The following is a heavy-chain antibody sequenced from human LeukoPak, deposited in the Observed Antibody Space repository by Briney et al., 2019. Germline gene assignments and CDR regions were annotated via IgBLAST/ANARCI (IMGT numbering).Heavy chain of an antibody. CDR2: ISTSGST. V-gene: IGHV4-4*07. D-gene: IGHD5-18*01. CDR3: ARDGGYNRFDY. J-gene: IGHJ4*02. Sequence: PPETLSLTCTVSNDSISSYYWSWIRQPAGKGLEWIGLISTSGSTNYNPSLKSRVTMSVDTSKNQFSLKLSSVTAADTAVYYCARDGGYNRFDYWGQGTPVTFSS. CDR1: NDSISSYY.